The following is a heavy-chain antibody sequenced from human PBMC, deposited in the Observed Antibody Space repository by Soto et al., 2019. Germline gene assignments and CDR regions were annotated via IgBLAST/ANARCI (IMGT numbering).Heavy chain of an antibody. CDR3: AKAWYSSSWYEVGY. CDR1: GFTLRTYA. V-gene: IGHV3-23*01. J-gene: IGHJ4*02. Sequence: GGSLRLSCAASGFTLRTYAMSWVRQAPGKGLEWVSGISTSGGSTYYADSVRGRFTISRDNPKNTLYLQMNSLRAEDTAVYYCAKAWYSSSWYEVGYWGQGTLVTVSS. CDR2: ISTSGGST. D-gene: IGHD6-13*01.